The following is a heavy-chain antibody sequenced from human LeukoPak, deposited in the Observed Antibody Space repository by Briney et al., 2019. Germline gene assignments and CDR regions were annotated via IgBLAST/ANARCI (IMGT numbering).Heavy chain of an antibody. D-gene: IGHD6-6*01. V-gene: IGHV3-21*01. Sequence: PGGSLRPSCAASGLTFSSYSMNWVRQAPGKGLEWVSSISSSSSYIYYADSVKGRFTISRDNAKNSLYLQMNSLRAEATAVYYCARSKRVSSSFDYWGQGTLVTVSS. CDR1: GLTFSSYS. J-gene: IGHJ4*02. CDR2: ISSSSSYI. CDR3: ARSKRVSSSFDY.